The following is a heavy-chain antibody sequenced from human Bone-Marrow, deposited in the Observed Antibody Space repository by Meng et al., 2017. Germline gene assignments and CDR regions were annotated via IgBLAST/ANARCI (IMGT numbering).Heavy chain of an antibody. V-gene: IGHV3-74*01. D-gene: IGHD6-13*01. Sequence: GGSLRLSCAASGFTFSSYWMHWVRQAPGKGLVWVSRINSDGSSTSYADSVKGRVTISRDNAKNTLYLQMNSLRAEDTAVYYCARGGSSWYFYLETSYGMDVWGQGTTVTVSS. CDR2: INSDGSST. CDR3: ARGGSSWYFYLETSYGMDV. J-gene: IGHJ6*02. CDR1: GFTFSSYW.